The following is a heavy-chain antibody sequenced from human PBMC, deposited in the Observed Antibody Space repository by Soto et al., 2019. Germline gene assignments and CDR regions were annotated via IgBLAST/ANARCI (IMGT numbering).Heavy chain of an antibody. CDR3: ARNGLLRFLGYAGAFDI. CDR1: GGSFSGYY. CDR2: INHSGST. D-gene: IGHD3-3*01. J-gene: IGHJ3*02. V-gene: IGHV4-34*01. Sequence: SETLSLTCAVYGGSFSGYYWSWIRQPPGKGLEWIGEINHSGSTNYNPSLKNRVTISVDTSKNQFSLKLSSVTAADTAVYYCARNGLLRFLGYAGAFDIWGQGTMVTVSS.